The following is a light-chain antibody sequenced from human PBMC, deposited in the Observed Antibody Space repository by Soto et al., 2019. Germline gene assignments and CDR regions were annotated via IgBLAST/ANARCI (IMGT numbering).Light chain of an antibody. J-gene: IGLJ1*01. V-gene: IGLV2-14*01. CDR2: ASS. CDR1: SSDVGSYNY. CDR3: SSYTSGSTPYV. Sequence: QSVLTQPASVSGSPGQSITISCTGTSSDVGSYNYVSWYQHHPGKAPRLMIYASSNRPSGVSHRFSGSRSGNTASLTISGLQAEDEADYYCSSYTSGSTPYVFGTGTKVTVL.